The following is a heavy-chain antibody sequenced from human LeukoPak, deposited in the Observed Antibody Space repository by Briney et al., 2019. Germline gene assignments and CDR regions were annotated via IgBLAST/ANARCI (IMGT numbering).Heavy chain of an antibody. V-gene: IGHV4-59*01. D-gene: IGHD1-7*01. Sequence: NTSETLSLTCAVYGGSFSGYYWSWIRQPPGKGLEWIGYIYYTGSTNYNPSLKSRVTISVDTSKNQFSLKLSSVTAADTAVYYCARASGTTGYYYYGMDVWGQGTTVTVSS. J-gene: IGHJ6*02. CDR1: GGSFSGYY. CDR2: IYYTGST. CDR3: ARASGTTGYYYYGMDV.